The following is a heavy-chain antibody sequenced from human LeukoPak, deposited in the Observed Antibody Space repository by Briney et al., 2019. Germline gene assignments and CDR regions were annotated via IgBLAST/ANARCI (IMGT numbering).Heavy chain of an antibody. CDR2: INHSGST. D-gene: IGHD2-15*01. CDR3: ARDKLGYCSGGSCYSDVWFDP. Sequence: SETLSLTCAVYGGSFSGYYWSWIRQPPGKGLEWIGEINHSGSTNYNPSPKSRVTISVDTSKNQFSLKLSSVTAADTAVYYCARDKLGYCSGGSCYSDVWFDPWGQGTLVTVSS. CDR1: GGSFSGYY. J-gene: IGHJ5*02. V-gene: IGHV4-34*01.